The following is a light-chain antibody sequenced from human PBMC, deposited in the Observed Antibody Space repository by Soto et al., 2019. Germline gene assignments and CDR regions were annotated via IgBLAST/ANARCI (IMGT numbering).Light chain of an antibody. CDR2: DAS. V-gene: IGKV3-11*01. CDR3: QQRSNWPPT. CDR1: QSVSSSY. J-gene: IGKJ1*01. Sequence: EIVLTQSPGTLSLSPGERATLSCRASQSVSSSYLAWYQQKPGQAPRLLIYDASTRATGIPARFSGSGSGTDFTLTISSLEPEDFAVYYCQQRSNWPPTFGQGTKVVIK.